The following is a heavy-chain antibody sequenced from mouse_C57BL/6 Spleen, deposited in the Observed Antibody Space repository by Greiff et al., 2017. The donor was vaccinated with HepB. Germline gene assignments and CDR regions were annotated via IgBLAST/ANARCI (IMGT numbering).Heavy chain of an antibody. CDR1: GYTFTSYW. CDR3: ARGAAQEAFDY. Sequence: VQLQQSGAELVRPGSSVKLSCKASGYTFTSYWMHWVKQRPIQGLEWIGNIDPSDSETHYNQKFKDKATLTVDKSSSTAYMQLSSLTSEDSAVYYCARGAAQEAFDYWGQGTTLTVSS. V-gene: IGHV1-52*01. CDR2: IDPSDSET. J-gene: IGHJ2*01. D-gene: IGHD3-2*02.